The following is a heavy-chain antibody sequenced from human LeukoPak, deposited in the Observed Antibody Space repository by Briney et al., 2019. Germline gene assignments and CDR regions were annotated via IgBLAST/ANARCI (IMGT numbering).Heavy chain of an antibody. V-gene: IGHV1-2*02. D-gene: IGHD2-21*02. J-gene: IGHJ4*02. Sequence: ASVKVSCKASGYTFTGYYMHWVRQAPGQGLEWMGWINPNSGGTNYAQKFQGRVTMIRDTSISTAYMELSRLRSDDTAVYYCARANVVVTSHFDYWGQGTLVTVSS. CDR2: INPNSGGT. CDR3: ARANVVVTSHFDY. CDR1: GYTFTGYY.